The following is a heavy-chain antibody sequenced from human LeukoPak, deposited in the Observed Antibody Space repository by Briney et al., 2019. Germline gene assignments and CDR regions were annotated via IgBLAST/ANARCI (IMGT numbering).Heavy chain of an antibody. V-gene: IGHV4-59*01. CDR3: ARMSGGYYPGYFDY. CDR1: GGSISSYY. CDR2: IYYSGST. D-gene: IGHD3-22*01. Sequence: SETLSLTCTVSGGSISSYYWSWIRQPPGKGLEWIGYIYYSGSTNYNPSLKSRVTISVDTSKNQFSLKLSSVTAADTAVYYCARMSGGYYPGYFDYWGQGTLVTVSS. J-gene: IGHJ4*02.